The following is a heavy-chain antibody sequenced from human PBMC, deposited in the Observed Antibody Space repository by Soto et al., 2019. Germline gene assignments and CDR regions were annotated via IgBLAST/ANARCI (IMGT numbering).Heavy chain of an antibody. CDR1: GYTFTSYG. D-gene: IGHD7-27*01. J-gene: IGHJ4*02. CDR2: ISAYNGNT. CDR3: ARDERPWGNGGPPPFDY. Sequence: QVQLVQSGAEVKKPGASVKVSCKASGYTFTSYGISWVRQAPGQGLEWMGWISAYNGNTNYAQKLQGRVTMTTDTSTRTAYMELRGLGSDDTAGYYCARDERPWGNGGPPPFDYWGQGTLVTVSS. V-gene: IGHV1-18*01.